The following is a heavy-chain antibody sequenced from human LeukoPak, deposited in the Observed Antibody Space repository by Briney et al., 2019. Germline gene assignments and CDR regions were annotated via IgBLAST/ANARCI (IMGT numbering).Heavy chain of an antibody. CDR1: GYTFTSYG. D-gene: IGHD3-10*01. CDR3: ARDLTSEYGSGSQRRAYFDY. V-gene: IGHV1-18*01. J-gene: IGHJ4*02. CDR2: ISAYNGNT. Sequence: ASVKVSCKASGYTFTSYGTSWVRQAPGQGLEWMGWISAYNGNTNYAQKLQGRVTMTTDTSTSTAYMELRSLRSDDTAVYYCARDLTSEYGSGSQRRAYFDYWGQGTLVTVSS.